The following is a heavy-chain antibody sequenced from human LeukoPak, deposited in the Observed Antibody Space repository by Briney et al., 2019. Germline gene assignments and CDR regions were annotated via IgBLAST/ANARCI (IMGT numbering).Heavy chain of an antibody. CDR3: ARRHSGSYYGKHWFDP. CDR1: GASISSITYS. Sequence: SETLSLTCTVSGASISSITYSWGWIRQPPGKGLQWIGSSYYSRSTDYNPSLKSRVSIFVDTSKNQLSLYLSSVTAADTAVYYCARRHSGSYYGKHWFDPWGQGTLVTVSS. V-gene: IGHV4-39*01. J-gene: IGHJ5*02. D-gene: IGHD1-26*01. CDR2: SYYSRST.